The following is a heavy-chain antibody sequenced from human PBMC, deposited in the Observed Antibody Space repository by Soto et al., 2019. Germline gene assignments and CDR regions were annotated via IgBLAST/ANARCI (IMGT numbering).Heavy chain of an antibody. D-gene: IGHD6-13*01. Sequence: ASVKVSCKASGYTFTSYGISWVRQAPGQGLEWMGWISAYNGNTNYAQKLQGRVTMTTDTSTSTAYMELRSLRSDDTAVYYCARVGYRSNCYLGDPFSYWSRRTLVTVSS. CDR3: ARVGYRSNCYLGDPFSY. J-gene: IGHJ4*02. CDR1: GYTFTSYG. V-gene: IGHV1-18*01. CDR2: ISAYNGNT.